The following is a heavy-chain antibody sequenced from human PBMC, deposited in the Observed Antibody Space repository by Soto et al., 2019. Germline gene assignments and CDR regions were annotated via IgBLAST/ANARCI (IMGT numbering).Heavy chain of an antibody. J-gene: IGHJ5*02. CDR2: ISHRGST. CDR3: AAIPLTSGVVSGRFDP. V-gene: IGHV4-4*02. CDR1: GGSISSDKW. D-gene: IGHD3-3*01. Sequence: QVHLQESGPGLVKPSGTLALTCAVSGGSISSDKWWTWVRQPPGKGLEWIGEISHRGSTNYSPSFKSRLSLSVDTTKTQFSLRLTSVTAADTAVYYCAAIPLTSGVVSGRFDPRGQGIMVTVSS.